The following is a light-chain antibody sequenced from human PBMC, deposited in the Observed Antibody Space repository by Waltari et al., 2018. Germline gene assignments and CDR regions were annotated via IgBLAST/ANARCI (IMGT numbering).Light chain of an antibody. Sequence: SYELTQPLSVSVALGQTAKITCGGNNIGTKTLHLYQHKPGQAPLLVISRDNNRPSGIPERFSGSNSGNTATLTISRAQAGDEADYFCQLWDDNTAGVVFGGGTRVTVL. CDR3: QLWDDNTAGVV. V-gene: IGLV3-9*01. J-gene: IGLJ2*01. CDR2: RDN. CDR1: NIGTKT.